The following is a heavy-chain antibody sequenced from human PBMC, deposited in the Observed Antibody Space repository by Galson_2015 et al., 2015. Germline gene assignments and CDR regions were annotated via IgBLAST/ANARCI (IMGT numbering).Heavy chain of an antibody. D-gene: IGHD6-6*01. CDR1: GYTFTSYG. CDR2: ISAYNGNT. CDR3: ARGLFLWGIAARRGWFDP. J-gene: IGHJ5*02. Sequence: SVKVSCKASGYTFTSYGISWVRQAPGQGLEWMGWISAYNGNTNYAQKLQGRVTMTTDTSTSTAYMELRRLRSDDTAVYYCARGLFLWGIAARRGWFDPWGQGTLVTVSS. V-gene: IGHV1-18*04.